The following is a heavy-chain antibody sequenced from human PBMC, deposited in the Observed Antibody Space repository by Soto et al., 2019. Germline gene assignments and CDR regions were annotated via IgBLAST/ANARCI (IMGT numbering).Heavy chain of an antibody. CDR1: GGAFSTYA. CDR3: AKAGFSGTSSQHFEH. J-gene: IGHJ4*02. CDR2: IIPVFETT. V-gene: IGHV1-69*01. D-gene: IGHD2-15*01. Sequence: QVQLVQSGAEVKKPGSSVKVSCQAPGGAFSTYAITWVRQATGQGLEWMGAIIPVFETTSSARLIRGRLSITADAVTSTAYMHLSDMRSEDTAIYYCAKAGFSGTSSQHFEHWGQGALVTVSP.